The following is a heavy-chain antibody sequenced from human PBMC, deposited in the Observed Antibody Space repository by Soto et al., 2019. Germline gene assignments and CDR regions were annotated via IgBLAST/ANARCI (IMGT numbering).Heavy chain of an antibody. CDR2: MYNTGST. D-gene: IGHD4-4*01. V-gene: IGHV4-59*01. CDR3: ARLVSRFTDYSNYFAAGDGMDV. J-gene: IGHJ6*02. CDR1: GGSISGYY. Sequence: SETLSLTCTVSGGSISGYYWSWIRQPPGKGLEWIGYMYNTGSTVYNPSFKSRVTISVDTSKNQFSLKLNSVTAADTAMYYCARLVSRFTDYSNYFAAGDGMDVWGQGTTVTVSS.